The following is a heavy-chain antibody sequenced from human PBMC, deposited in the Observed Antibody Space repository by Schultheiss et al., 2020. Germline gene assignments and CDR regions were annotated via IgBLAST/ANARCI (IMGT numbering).Heavy chain of an antibody. V-gene: IGHV3-74*01. CDR2: INSDGSST. J-gene: IGHJ4*02. CDR1: GFTFSSYD. D-gene: IGHD3-10*01. CDR3: ARGDHLWFGELPVDY. Sequence: GGSLRLSCAASGFTFSSYDMHWVRQATGKGLVWVSRINSDGSSTSYADSVKGRFTISRDNAKNTLYLQMNSLRAEDTAVYYCARGDHLWFGELPVDYWGQGTLVTVSS.